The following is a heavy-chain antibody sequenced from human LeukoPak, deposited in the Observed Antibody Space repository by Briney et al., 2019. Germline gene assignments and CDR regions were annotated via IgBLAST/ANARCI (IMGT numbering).Heavy chain of an antibody. J-gene: IGHJ3*02. CDR2: IIPIFGTA. CDR3: AAVKTGYDAFDI. CDR1: GGTFSSYA. Sequence: SVKVSCKASGGTFSSYAISWVRQAPGQGLEWMGGIIPIFGTANYAQKFQGRVTITTDESTSTAYMELSSLRSEDTAVYYCAAVKTGYDAFDIWGQGTMVTVSS. V-gene: IGHV1-69*05. D-gene: IGHD3-9*01.